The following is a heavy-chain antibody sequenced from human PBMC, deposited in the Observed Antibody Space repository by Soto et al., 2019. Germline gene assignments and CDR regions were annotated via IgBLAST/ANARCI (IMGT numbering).Heavy chain of an antibody. J-gene: IGHJ3*02. CDR3: SRYYGGNDAFEI. V-gene: IGHV4-39*01. CDR2: IYYSGST. D-gene: IGHD4-17*01. Sequence: QLQLQEAGPGLVKPSETLSLTCTVSAASISSSDYFWGWIRQPPGKGLEWIGSIYYSGSTYYNLSLKSRVTISVDTAKNQFSLKLSSVTAADTAVYYCSRYYGGNDAFEIWGQGTMVTVSS. CDR1: AASISSSDYF.